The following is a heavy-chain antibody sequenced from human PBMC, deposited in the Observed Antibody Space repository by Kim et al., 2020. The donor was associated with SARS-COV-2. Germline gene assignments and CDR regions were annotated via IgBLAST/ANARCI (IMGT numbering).Heavy chain of an antibody. V-gene: IGHV3-74*01. J-gene: IGHJ4*02. CDR3: TSIFEY. CDR2: GGGR. D-gene: IGHD3-3*02. Sequence: GGGRYYADSGKGRFHTSRDNANNMVYLQMNSLRVDDTAIYYCTSIFEYWGQGALVTVSS.